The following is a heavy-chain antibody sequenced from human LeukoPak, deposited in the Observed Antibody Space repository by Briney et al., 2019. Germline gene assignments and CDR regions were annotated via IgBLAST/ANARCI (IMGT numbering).Heavy chain of an antibody. CDR1: GFTVSDYS. Sequence: GGSLRLSCAASGFTVSDYSMAWVRQAPGKGLEWVSSISSSSSYIYYADSVKGRFTISRDNAKNSLYLQMNSLRAEDTAVYYCARDPGPYGSGGYYFDYWGQGTLVTVSS. D-gene: IGHD3-10*01. CDR3: ARDPGPYGSGGYYFDY. CDR2: ISSSSSYI. J-gene: IGHJ4*02. V-gene: IGHV3-21*01.